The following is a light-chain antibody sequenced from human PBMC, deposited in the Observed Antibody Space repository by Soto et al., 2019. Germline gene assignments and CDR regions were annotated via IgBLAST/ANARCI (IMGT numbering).Light chain of an antibody. V-gene: IGLV1-40*01. CDR2: GNS. J-gene: IGLJ1*01. CDR1: SSNIGAGHD. CDR3: QSYDSSLSGPYV. Sequence: QLVLTQPPSVSGAPGQRVTISCTGNSSNIGAGHDVHWYQHLLGTAPKLLIYGNSNRPSGVPDRFSGSKSGTSASLAITGLQAEDEGDYYCQSYDSSLSGPYVFGTGTKLTVL.